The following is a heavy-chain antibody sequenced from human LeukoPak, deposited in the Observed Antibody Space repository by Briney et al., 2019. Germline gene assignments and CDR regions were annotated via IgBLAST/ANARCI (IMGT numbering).Heavy chain of an antibody. Sequence: ASVKVSCKAAGYTFTGYYMHWVRQARGQGLEWMGWINPNSGGTNYAQKFQGRVTMTRDTSISTAYMELSRLRSDDTAVYYCARKAGPTVTSDTKLDPWGQGTLVTVSS. CDR3: ARKAGPTVTSDTKLDP. V-gene: IGHV1-2*02. J-gene: IGHJ5*02. CDR1: GYTFTGYY. CDR2: INPNSGGT. D-gene: IGHD4-17*01.